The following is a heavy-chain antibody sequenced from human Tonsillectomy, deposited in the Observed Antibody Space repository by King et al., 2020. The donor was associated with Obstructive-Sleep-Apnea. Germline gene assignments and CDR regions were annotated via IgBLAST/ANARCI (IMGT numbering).Heavy chain of an antibody. CDR2: IYTSGST. CDR3: ARGYCSGGSCVSYNWFDP. V-gene: IGHV4-4*07. CDR1: GGSISSYY. Sequence: QLQESGPGLVKPSETLSLTCTVSGGSISSYYWSWIRQPAGKGLEWIGRIYTSGSTNYNPSLKRRVTMSVDTSKKQFSLKLSSVTAADTAVYYCARGYCSGGSCVSYNWFDPWGQGTLVTVSS. D-gene: IGHD2-15*01. J-gene: IGHJ5*02.